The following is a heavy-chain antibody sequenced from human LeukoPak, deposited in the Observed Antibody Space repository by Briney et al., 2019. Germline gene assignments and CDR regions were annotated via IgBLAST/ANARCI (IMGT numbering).Heavy chain of an antibody. Sequence: PGGSLRLSCAASGFTFSSYSMSWVRQAPGKGLEWVSSISSSSSYIYYADSVKGRFTISRDNAKNSLYLQMNSLRAEDTAVYYCAILDPYPLDTAMKWGQGTLVTVSS. V-gene: IGHV3-21*01. CDR2: ISSSSSYI. D-gene: IGHD5-18*01. CDR3: AILDPYPLDTAMK. CDR1: GFTFSSYS. J-gene: IGHJ4*02.